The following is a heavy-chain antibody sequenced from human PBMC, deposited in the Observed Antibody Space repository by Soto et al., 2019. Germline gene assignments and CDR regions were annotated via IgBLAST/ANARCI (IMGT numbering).Heavy chain of an antibody. V-gene: IGHV3-23*01. D-gene: IGHD6-19*01. J-gene: IGHJ1*01. CDR3: AARYISGWATWFFRH. CDR2: VSGSGVRT. CDR1: GFTFDNYA. Sequence: EVQLLESGGGLVQPGGSLRLSCEASGFTFDNYAMTWVRQAPGKGLEWVSGVSGSGVRTYYANSVKGRFTISRDNSKSTVDLQMNSLTAEDTAVYYCAARYISGWATWFFRHWGQGTPVTVSP.